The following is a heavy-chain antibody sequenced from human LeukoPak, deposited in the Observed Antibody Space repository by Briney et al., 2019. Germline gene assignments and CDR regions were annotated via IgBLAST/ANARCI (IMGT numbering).Heavy chain of an antibody. V-gene: IGHV4-59*08. D-gene: IGHD3-22*01. CDR3: ARGRDYYDSSGYEH. Sequence: SQTLSLTCTLSGGSISSYYWSWIRQSPGKGLEWIGYIYYTGSTNYNPSLKSRVTISVDTSKYQFSLKLSSVTAADTAVYYCARGRDYYDSSGYEHWGQGTLVTVS. CDR2: IYYTGST. J-gene: IGHJ4*02. CDR1: GGSISSYY.